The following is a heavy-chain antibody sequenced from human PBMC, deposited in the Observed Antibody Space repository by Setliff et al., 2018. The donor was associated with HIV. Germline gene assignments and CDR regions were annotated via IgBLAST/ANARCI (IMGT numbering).Heavy chain of an antibody. CDR2: IYYSGST. CDR3: ATVRGDDPKTYPNFDY. D-gene: IGHD4-4*01. V-gene: IGHV4-59*08. CDR1: GDSISSYY. Sequence: PSETLSLTCSVSGDSISSYYWSWIRQPPGKGLEWIGYIYYSGSTSYNPSLKSRLIISIDRSNNQFSLRLSSVTAADTAVYYCATVRGDDPKTYPNFDYWGPGVLVTVSS. J-gene: IGHJ4*02.